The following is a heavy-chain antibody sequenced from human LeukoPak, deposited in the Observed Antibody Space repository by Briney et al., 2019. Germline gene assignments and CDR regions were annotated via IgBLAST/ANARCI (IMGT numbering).Heavy chain of an antibody. CDR1: GYSFTSYW. V-gene: IGHV5-51*01. CDR2: MYPGDSDT. J-gene: IGHJ3*02. Sequence: GESLKISCKGSGYSFTSYWIGWVRQMPGKGLEWMGIMYPGDSDTRYSPSFQGQVTMSADKSISTAYLQWSSLKASDTAIYYCARRISVTTSRAFDIWGQGTVVTVSS. D-gene: IGHD1-14*01. CDR3: ARRISVTTSRAFDI.